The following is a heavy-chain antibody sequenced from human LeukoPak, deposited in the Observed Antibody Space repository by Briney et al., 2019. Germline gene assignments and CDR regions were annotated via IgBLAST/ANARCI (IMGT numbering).Heavy chain of an antibody. D-gene: IGHD5-12*01. CDR3: ARDRPVVATISHPDY. CDR1: GYTFTSNG. CDR2: ISVYNGNT. Sequence: GASVNVSFTASGYTFTSNGISWLRQAPGQGHERVGWISVYNGNTNYAQKRQGRGTMTTDTSTSTAYMELRSLRSDDTAVYYCARDRPVVATISHPDYWGQGTLVTVSS. J-gene: IGHJ4*02. V-gene: IGHV1-18*01.